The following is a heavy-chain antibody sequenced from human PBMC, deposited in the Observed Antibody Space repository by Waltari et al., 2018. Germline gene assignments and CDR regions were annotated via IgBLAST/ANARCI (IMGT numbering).Heavy chain of an antibody. V-gene: IGHV4-4*02. J-gene: IGHJ4*02. CDR1: GDSMTTSDC. Sequence: QLQLQESGPGLVKPSGTLSLTSAVSGDSMTTSDCWSWVRQSPGKGLEWIGQVRGDGRTNYNPSVASRVTISLDTSTNQYSLRVTSATAADTAVYYCARDRGRGLYLDSWGQGILVTVSS. CDR2: VRGDGRT. D-gene: IGHD2-15*01. CDR3: ARDRGRGLYLDS.